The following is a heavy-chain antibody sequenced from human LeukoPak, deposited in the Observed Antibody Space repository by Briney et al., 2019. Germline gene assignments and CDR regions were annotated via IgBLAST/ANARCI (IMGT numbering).Heavy chain of an antibody. CDR3: ARKGYYYDSSGYYLKKTHYFDY. D-gene: IGHD3-22*01. J-gene: IGHJ4*02. CDR2: INHSGST. Sequence: SETLSLTCAVYGGSFSGYYWSWIRQPPGKGLEWIGEINHSGSTNYNPSLKRRVTISVDTSKNQFSLKLSSVTAADTAVYYCARKGYYYDSSGYYLKKTHYFDYWGQGTLVTVSS. V-gene: IGHV4-34*01. CDR1: GGSFSGYY.